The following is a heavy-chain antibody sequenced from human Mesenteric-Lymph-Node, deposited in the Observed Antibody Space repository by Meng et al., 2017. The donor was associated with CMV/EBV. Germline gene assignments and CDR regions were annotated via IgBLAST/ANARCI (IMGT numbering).Heavy chain of an antibody. Sequence: GAFSDHYWTWIRQPPGKGLEWIGEVHYRGSTNYNPSLKSRVAISVDTSKSQFSLKLSSVTAADTAVYYCAKGKVRGQRTPYWYFDLWGRGTLVTVSS. CDR3: AKGKVRGQRTPYWYFDL. CDR2: VHYRGST. D-gene: IGHD6-25*01. J-gene: IGHJ2*01. V-gene: IGHV4-34*01. CDR1: GAFSDHY.